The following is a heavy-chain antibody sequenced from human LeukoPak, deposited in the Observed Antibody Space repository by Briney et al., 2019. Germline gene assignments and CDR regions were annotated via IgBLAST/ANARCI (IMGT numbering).Heavy chain of an antibody. CDR3: AKDGHYDSSGYYGVFDY. Sequence: PGGSLRLSCAVSGFTFSSYGMHWVRQAPGKGLEWVAVISYDGSNKYYADSVKGRFTISRDNSKNTLYLQMNSLRAEDTAVYYCAKDGHYDSSGYYGVFDYWGQGTLVTVSS. V-gene: IGHV3-30*18. CDR1: GFTFSSYG. D-gene: IGHD3-22*01. J-gene: IGHJ4*02. CDR2: ISYDGSNK.